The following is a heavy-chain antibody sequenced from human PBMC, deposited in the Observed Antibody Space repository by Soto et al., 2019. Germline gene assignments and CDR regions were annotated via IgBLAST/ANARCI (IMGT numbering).Heavy chain of an antibody. CDR3: ARDESLDV. D-gene: IGHD3-10*01. Sequence: ASVKVSCKASGYTFTSYSMHWVRQAPGQGLGWMGIINPSGGSTTYAQKFQDRVTMTRDTSTSTVYMEVSSLRSEDTAVYYCARDESLDVWGQGTTVTVSS. V-gene: IGHV1-46*01. CDR2: INPSGGST. CDR1: GYTFTSYS. J-gene: IGHJ6*02.